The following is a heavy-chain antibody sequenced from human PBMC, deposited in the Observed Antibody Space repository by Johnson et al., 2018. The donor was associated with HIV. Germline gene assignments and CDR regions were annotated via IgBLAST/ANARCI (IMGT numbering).Heavy chain of an antibody. CDR3: AKTYSGSNRDAFDI. V-gene: IGHV3-30*18. CDR2: ISFDGNKK. J-gene: IGHJ3*02. Sequence: QVQLVESGGGVVQPGRSLRLSCAASVFTFSNYAMHWVRQAPGKGLEWVAVISFDGNKKYYADSVKGRFTISRDNSKNTLYLQLNSLRAEDTAVYYCAKTYSGSNRDAFDIWGQGTMVTVSS. CDR1: VFTFSNYA. D-gene: IGHD1-26*01.